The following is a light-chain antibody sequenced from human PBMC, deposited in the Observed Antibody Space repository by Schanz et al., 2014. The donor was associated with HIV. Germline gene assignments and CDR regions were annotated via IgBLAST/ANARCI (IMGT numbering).Light chain of an antibody. J-gene: IGKJ1*01. CDR1: QRLSSSY. CDR3: QQYESSYVT. CDR2: ATS. Sequence: EIVLTQSPGTLSVSPGERATLSCGASQRLSSSYLAWYQQKRDQPPRLVIYATSTRAAGIPDRFSGSGSGTEFTLTINGLQPDDFATYYCQQYESSYVTFGQGTKVDIK. V-gene: IGKV3-20*01.